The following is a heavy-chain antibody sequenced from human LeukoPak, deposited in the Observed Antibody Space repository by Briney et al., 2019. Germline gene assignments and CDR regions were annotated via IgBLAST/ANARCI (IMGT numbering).Heavy chain of an antibody. CDR3: ARQKEMATIDY. J-gene: IGHJ4*02. CDR2: IYPGNSDT. CDR1: GYSFTSYW. Sequence: GESLKISCKGSGYSFTSYWIGWVRQMPGKGLEWMGIIYPGNSDTRYSPSFQGQVAISADKSISTAYLQWNSLKASDTAIYYCARQKEMATIDYWGQGTLVTVSS. D-gene: IGHD5-24*01. V-gene: IGHV5-51*01.